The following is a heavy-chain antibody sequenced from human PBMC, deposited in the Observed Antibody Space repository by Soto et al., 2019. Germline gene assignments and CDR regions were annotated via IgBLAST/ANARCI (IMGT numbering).Heavy chain of an antibody. J-gene: IGHJ5*02. Sequence: SETLSLTCTVSGGSLSSGDYYGSWIRQPPGKGLEWIGYIYYSGSTYYNPSLKSRVTISVDTSKNQFSLKLSSVTAADTAVYYCTRTREMELRSLNWFDPWGQGTLVTVSS. CDR3: TRTREMELRSLNWFDP. CDR1: GGSLSSGDYY. CDR2: IYYSGST. D-gene: IGHD1-7*01. V-gene: IGHV4-30-4*01.